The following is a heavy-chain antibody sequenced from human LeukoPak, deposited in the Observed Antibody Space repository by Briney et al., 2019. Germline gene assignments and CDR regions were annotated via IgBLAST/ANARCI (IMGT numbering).Heavy chain of an antibody. CDR1: GGSISSSSYY. Sequence: SETLSLTCTVPGGSISSSSYYWGWIRQPPGKGLEWIGSIYYSGSTYYNPSLKSRVTISVDTSKNQFSLKLSSVSAADTAVYYCARHLYYYDSSGYYYGNWFDPWGQGTLVTVSS. V-gene: IGHV4-39*01. J-gene: IGHJ5*02. CDR2: IYYSGST. D-gene: IGHD3-22*01. CDR3: ARHLYYYDSSGYYYGNWFDP.